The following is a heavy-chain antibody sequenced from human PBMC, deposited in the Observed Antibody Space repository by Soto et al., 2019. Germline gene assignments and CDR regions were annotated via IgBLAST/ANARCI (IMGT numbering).Heavy chain of an antibody. CDR3: ARGQPTGYYYDSSGYSYYFDY. CDR2: INPSGGST. J-gene: IGHJ4*02. CDR1: GYTFTSYY. Sequence: ASVKVSCKASGYTFTSYYMHWVRQAPGQGLEWMGIINPSGGSTSYAQKFQGRVTMTRDTSTSTVYMELGSLRSEDTAVYYCARGQPTGYYYDSSGYSYYFDYWGQGTLVTVSS. D-gene: IGHD3-22*01. V-gene: IGHV1-46*01.